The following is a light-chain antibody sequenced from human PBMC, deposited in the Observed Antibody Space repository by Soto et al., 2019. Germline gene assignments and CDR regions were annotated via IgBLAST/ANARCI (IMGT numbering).Light chain of an antibody. J-gene: IGKJ4*01. CDR2: DAS. Sequence: ESVWTQSPATLSLSPGQRATLSCRASPSVRNSLAWYQHKPGQAPSLLIYDASHRVTGVQTRFSCSGAGTECTRTISRLEPEDVSVVYCQQYANSTVTFGGGTKVDI. V-gene: IGKV3-11*01. CDR1: PSVRNS. CDR3: QQYANSTVT.